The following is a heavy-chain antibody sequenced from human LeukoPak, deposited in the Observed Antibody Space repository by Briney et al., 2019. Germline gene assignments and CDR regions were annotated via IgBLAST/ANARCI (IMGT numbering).Heavy chain of an antibody. CDR3: AKGYYYDSSGLDY. CDR1: GFTFDDYA. CDR2: ISWNSGSI. V-gene: IGHV3-9*01. Sequence: PGRSLRLSCAASGFTFDDYAMHWVRQAPGKGLEWVSGISWNSGSIGYADSVKGRFTISRDNAKNSLYLQMNSLRAEDTALYYCAKGYYYDSSGLDYWGQGTLVTVSS. D-gene: IGHD3-22*01. J-gene: IGHJ4*02.